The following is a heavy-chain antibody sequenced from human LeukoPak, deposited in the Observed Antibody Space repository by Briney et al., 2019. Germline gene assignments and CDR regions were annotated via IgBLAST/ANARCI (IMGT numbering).Heavy chain of an antibody. V-gene: IGHV3-21*01. D-gene: IGHD2-21*01. CDR1: GFTFSSYS. Sequence: GGSLRLSCAASGFTFSSYSMKWVRQAPGKGLEWVSSISGSSSYIYYADSVQGRFTISRDDAKNSLYLQMNSLRAEDTAVYYCARGGGYCGGDCYGIDYWGQGTLVTVSS. J-gene: IGHJ4*02. CDR3: ARGGGYCGGDCYGIDY. CDR2: ISGSSSYI.